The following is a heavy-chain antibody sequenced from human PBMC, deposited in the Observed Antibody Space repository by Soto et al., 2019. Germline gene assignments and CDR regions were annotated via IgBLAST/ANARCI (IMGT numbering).Heavy chain of an antibody. CDR1: GFSLTTSGAG. Sequence: QITLKESGPTLVKPTQTLTLTCSFSGFSLTTSGAGVGWIRQPPGKALEWLAVIYWNDDKRYSPSMKTRLTITKDAAKNQVVLTMTNMDTVDTATYYCARPNPPIIGTEAFDIWGQGTMVTVSP. CDR3: ARPNPPIIGTEAFDI. V-gene: IGHV2-5*01. J-gene: IGHJ3*02. CDR2: IYWNDDK.